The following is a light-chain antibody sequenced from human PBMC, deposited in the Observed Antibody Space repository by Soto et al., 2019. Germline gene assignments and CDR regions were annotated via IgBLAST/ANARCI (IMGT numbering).Light chain of an antibody. CDR3: KHYNSYSEA. J-gene: IGKJ1*01. V-gene: IGKV1-5*03. Sequence: DIQMTQSPSTLSGSVGDRVTITCRASQTISSWLAWYQQKPGKAPKLLIYKASTLKSGVPSRFSGRGSGTEFTLTISSLQPHDFATYYCKHYNSYSEAFGQGTKVELK. CDR2: KAS. CDR1: QTISSW.